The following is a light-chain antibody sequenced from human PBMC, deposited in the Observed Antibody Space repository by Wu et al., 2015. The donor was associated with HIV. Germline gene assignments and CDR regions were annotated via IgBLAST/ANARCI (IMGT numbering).Light chain of an antibody. CDR3: QQRRTWPLT. J-gene: IGKJ5*01. Sequence: EIVMTQSPATLSVSPGERATLSCRASQSVSSNLAWYQQKPGQAPRLLIYGASTRATGIPARFSGSGSGTEFTLTISSLEPEDFAVYYCQQRRTWPLTFGQGTRLEIK. CDR2: GAS. CDR1: QSVSSN. V-gene: IGKV3-15*01.